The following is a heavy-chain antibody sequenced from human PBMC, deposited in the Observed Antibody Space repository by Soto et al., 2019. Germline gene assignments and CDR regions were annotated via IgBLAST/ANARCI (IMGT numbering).Heavy chain of an antibody. Sequence: QVQLVQSGAEVLKPGSSVKLSCKTSGDTFDTFAISWVRQAPGQGLGWMGGIIPIFRTPDYTQKFQGRVTITADVSTSTAYMELSSLRSEDTAVYYCARDKGRGQLGGNYYSALDVWGQGTTVTVSS. CDR2: IIPIFRTP. CDR1: GDTFDTFA. V-gene: IGHV1-69*12. CDR3: ARDKGRGQLGGNYYSALDV. J-gene: IGHJ6*02. D-gene: IGHD1-1*01.